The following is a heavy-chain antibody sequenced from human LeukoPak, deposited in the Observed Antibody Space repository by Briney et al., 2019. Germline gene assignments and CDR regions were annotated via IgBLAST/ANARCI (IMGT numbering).Heavy chain of an antibody. CDR1: GYTFTSYG. Sequence: ASVKVSCKASGYTFTSYGISWVRQAPGQGLEWMGWISAYNGNTNYAQKLQGRVTMTTDTSTSTAYMELRSLRSDDTAVYCCARAGDNFWSSYYRSWFDPWGQGTLVTVSS. V-gene: IGHV1-18*01. J-gene: IGHJ5*02. CDR2: ISAYNGNT. CDR3: ARAGDNFWSSYYRSWFDP. D-gene: IGHD3-3*01.